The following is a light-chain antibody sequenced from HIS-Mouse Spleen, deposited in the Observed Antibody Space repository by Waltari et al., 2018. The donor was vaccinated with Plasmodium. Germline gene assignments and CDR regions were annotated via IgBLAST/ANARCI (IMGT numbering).Light chain of an antibody. V-gene: IGLV3-10*01. CDR2: EDS. J-gene: IGLJ3*02. Sequence: SYELTQPPSVSVSPGQTARITCSGDALPKKYAYWYQQKSGQAPVLGLYEDSKRPSGFPGGFSGASSGTMATLTISGAQVEDEADYYCYSTDSSGNHRVFGGGTKLTVL. CDR3: YSTDSSGNHRV. CDR1: ALPKKY.